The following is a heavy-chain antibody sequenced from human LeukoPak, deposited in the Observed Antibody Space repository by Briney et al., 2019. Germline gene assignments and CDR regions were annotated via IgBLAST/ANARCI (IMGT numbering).Heavy chain of an antibody. V-gene: IGHV3-23*01. J-gene: IGHJ5*02. D-gene: IGHD3-10*01. CDR2: INGGGGNT. CDR1: GFTFSSYA. Sequence: PGGSLRLSCAASGFTFSSYAMAWVRQAPGMGLEWVSAINGGGGNTYYADSVKGRFTISRDNSKNTLYLQMNSLRAEDTAVYYCAKDRSGSFPNWFDPWGQGTLVTVSS. CDR3: AKDRSGSFPNWFDP.